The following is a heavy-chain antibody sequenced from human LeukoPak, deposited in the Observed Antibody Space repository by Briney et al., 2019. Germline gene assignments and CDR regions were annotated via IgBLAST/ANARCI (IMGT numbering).Heavy chain of an antibody. CDR2: FDPEDGET. V-gene: IGHV1-24*01. Sequence: ASVKVSCKVSGYTLTELSMHWVRQAPGKGLEWMGGFDPEDGETIYAQKFQGRVTMTEDTSTDTAYMELSSLRSEDTAVYYCATGIAARLAFDYWGQGTLVTVSS. CDR1: GYTLTELS. J-gene: IGHJ4*02. CDR3: ATGIAARLAFDY. D-gene: IGHD6-6*01.